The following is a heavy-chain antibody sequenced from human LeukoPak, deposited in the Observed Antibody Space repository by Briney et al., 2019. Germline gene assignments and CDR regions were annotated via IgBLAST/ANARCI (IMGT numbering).Heavy chain of an antibody. V-gene: IGHV3-21*01. CDR1: GFTFSTYT. CDR2: ISSDSTYI. J-gene: IGHJ5*02. D-gene: IGHD2-15*01. Sequence: GGSLRLSCAASGFTFSTYTMNWVRQAPGQGLEWVSSISSDSTYIYYADSVQGRFTISRDNAENSLYLQMNSLRAEDTAVYYCARLYCSGGSCFLYDPWGQGTLVTVSS. CDR3: ARLYCSGGSCFLYDP.